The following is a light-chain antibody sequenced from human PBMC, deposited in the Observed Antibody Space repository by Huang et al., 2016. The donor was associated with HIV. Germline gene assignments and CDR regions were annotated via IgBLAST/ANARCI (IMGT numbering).Light chain of an antibody. CDR2: ATS. Sequence: DIQMTQSPSSLSASVGDRVTLSCRASQDIGTYLAWYQHKPGKVPNLLIYATSTLQSGVPSRLSGSGSGTNFTLTIGSLRPEDVATYYCQKYNSVPRTFGHGTKVQIK. CDR1: QDIGTY. J-gene: IGKJ1*01. V-gene: IGKV1-27*01. CDR3: QKYNSVPRT.